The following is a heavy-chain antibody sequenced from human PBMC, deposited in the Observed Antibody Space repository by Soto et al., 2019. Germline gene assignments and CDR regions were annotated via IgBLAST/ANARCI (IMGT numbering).Heavy chain of an antibody. CDR2: ISAYNGNT. V-gene: IGHV1-18*01. CDR1: GYTFTTYA. J-gene: IGHJ4*02. D-gene: IGHD1-26*01. CDR3: ARGKFGRYSGSYSPLRY. Sequence: QVQLVQSGAEVKKPGASVKVSCKASGYTFTTYAISWVRQAPGQGLEWMGWISAYNGNTNYAQKLQGRVTMTTDTSSSTPYMDLRSLRSDDTAVYYCARGKFGRYSGSYSPLRYWGQGTLVTVSS.